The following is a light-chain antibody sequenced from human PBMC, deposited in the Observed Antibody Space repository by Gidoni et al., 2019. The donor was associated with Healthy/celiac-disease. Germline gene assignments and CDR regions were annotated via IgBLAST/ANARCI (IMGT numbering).Light chain of an antibody. Sequence: DIVLPQSPGTLSLSPGERATLSCRASQSVSSSYLAWYQQKPGQAPRLLIYGASSRANGIPDRFSGSGSGTDFTLTISRLEPEDFAVYYCQQYGSSQTFGQGTKVEIK. CDR1: QSVSSSY. V-gene: IGKV3-20*01. CDR3: QQYGSSQT. CDR2: GAS. J-gene: IGKJ1*01.